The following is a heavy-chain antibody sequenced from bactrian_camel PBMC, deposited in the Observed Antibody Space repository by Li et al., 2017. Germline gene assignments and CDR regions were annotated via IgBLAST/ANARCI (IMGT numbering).Heavy chain of an antibody. CDR2: INSGGDVT. V-gene: IGHV3S40*01. D-gene: IGHD2*01. CDR3: AKALGGGKHYTGELNF. Sequence: DVQLVESGGGLVQPGGTLRLSCAASGFNFRSVAMSWLRQAPGKVAELVSSINSGGDVTYYIDSVKGRFTMSRDNAKNMVYLRMVNLKSEDTALYFCAKALGGGKHYTGELNFWGQGTQVTVS. CDR1: GFNFRSVA. J-gene: IGHJ4*01.